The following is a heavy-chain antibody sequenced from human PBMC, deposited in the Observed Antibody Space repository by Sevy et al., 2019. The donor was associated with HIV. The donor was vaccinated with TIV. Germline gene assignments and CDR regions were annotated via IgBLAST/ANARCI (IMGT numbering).Heavy chain of an antibody. CDR2: INQDGSEK. CDR1: GFTFSTYW. J-gene: IGHJ4*02. D-gene: IGHD5-12*01. CDR3: ARDPYRAVATADYFDY. V-gene: IGHV3-7*01. Sequence: GGSLRLSCAASGFTFSTYWMTWVRQAPGKGLEWVVNINQDGSEKYYVDSVKGRFTISRDNAKNSLYLQMNSLRAEDTAVYYCARDPYRAVATADYFDYWGQGTLVTVSS.